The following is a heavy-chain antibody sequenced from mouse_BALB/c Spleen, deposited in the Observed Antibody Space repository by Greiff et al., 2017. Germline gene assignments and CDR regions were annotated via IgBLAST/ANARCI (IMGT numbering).Heavy chain of an antibody. Sequence: LQQPGSELVRPGASVKLSCKASGYTFTSYWMHWVKQRHGQGLEWIGNIYPGSGSTNYDEKFKSKGTLTVDTSSSTAYMHLSSLTSEDSAVYYCTRSDYDYDEGFADWGQGTLVTVSA. V-gene: IGHV1S22*01. CDR1: GYTFTSYW. CDR2: IYPGSGST. D-gene: IGHD2-4*01. CDR3: TRSDYDYDEGFAD. J-gene: IGHJ3*01.